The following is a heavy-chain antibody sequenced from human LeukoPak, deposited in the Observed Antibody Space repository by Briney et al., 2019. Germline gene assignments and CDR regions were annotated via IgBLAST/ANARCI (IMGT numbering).Heavy chain of an antibody. J-gene: IGHJ4*02. D-gene: IGHD2-15*01. CDR3: AKAPVTTCRGAFCYPLDY. V-gene: IGHV3-23*01. CDR2: ISDTGNT. Sequence: PGGSLRLSCAASGFTLSSYATSWVREAPGKGLEWVSPISDTGNTYHADSVKGRFTISRDSSKNTPFLQMNRLRPENAAVYYCAKAPVTTCRGAFCYPLDYWGLGTLVTVSS. CDR1: GFTLSSYA.